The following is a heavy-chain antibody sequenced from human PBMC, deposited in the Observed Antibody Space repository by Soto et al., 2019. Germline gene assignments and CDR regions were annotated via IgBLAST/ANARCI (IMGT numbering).Heavy chain of an antibody. CDR1: GGSFSGYY. CDR2: INHSGST. Sequence: PSETLSLTCAVYGGSFSGYYWSWIRQPPGKGLEWIGEINHSGSTNYNPSLKSRVTISVDTSKNQFSLKLSSVTAADTAVYYCARGHRAGPEYFQHWGQGTLVTVSS. V-gene: IGHV4-34*01. J-gene: IGHJ1*01. D-gene: IGHD6-13*01. CDR3: ARGHRAGPEYFQH.